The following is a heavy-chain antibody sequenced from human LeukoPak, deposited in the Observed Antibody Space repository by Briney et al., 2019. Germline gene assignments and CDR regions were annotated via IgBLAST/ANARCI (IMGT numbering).Heavy chain of an antibody. V-gene: IGHV4-31*03. CDR2: IHPSGTL. D-gene: IGHD3-22*01. CDR3: SRGLDSRKLGY. Sequence: SQTLSLTCTVSGASFSSDDQYWNWIRQSPGKGLEWLGSIHPSGTLYNNPSLESRVTMSMDTSKNQFSLNLNSVTAADTAVYFCSRGLDSRKLGYWGQGTLVTVSS. CDR1: GASFSSDDQY. J-gene: IGHJ4*02.